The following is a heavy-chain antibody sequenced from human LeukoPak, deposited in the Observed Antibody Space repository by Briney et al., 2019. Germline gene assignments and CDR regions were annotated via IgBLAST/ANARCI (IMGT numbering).Heavy chain of an antibody. CDR3: AKGSYSSSSDY. V-gene: IGHV3-23*01. CDR1: GFTFSTYN. J-gene: IGHJ4*02. D-gene: IGHD6-6*01. Sequence: PGGSLRLSCAASGFTFSTYNMNWVRQAPGKGLEWVSGISGSGGSTSYADSVKGRFTISRDNSKNTLYLQMNSLRAEDTAVYYCAKGSYSSSSDYWGQGTLVTVSS. CDR2: ISGSGGST.